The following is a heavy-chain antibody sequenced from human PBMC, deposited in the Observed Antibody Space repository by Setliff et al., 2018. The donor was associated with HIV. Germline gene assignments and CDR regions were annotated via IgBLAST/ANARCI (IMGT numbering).Heavy chain of an antibody. V-gene: IGHV4-39*02. Sequence: SETLSLTCTVSGASISSSHYYWGWIRQPPGKGLEWIGSICNTGSIHYNPSLESRVTISVDTSKNDFSLKMTSVTAADTAVYYCARDPQDTRGWYIYYFDYWGQGTLVTVSS. D-gene: IGHD6-19*01. CDR1: GASISSSHYY. CDR2: ICNTGSI. J-gene: IGHJ4*02. CDR3: ARDPQDTRGWYIYYFDY.